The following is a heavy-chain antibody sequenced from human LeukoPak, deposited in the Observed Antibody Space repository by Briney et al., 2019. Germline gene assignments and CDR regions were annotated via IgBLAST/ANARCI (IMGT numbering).Heavy chain of an antibody. CDR3: ARTKVVGATSSGYFQH. D-gene: IGHD1-26*01. V-gene: IGHV1-3*03. Sequence: ASVKVSFKASGYTFTSYAMHWVRQAPGQRLEWMGWINAGNGNTKYSQEFQGRVTITRDTSASTAYMELSSLRSEDMAVYYCARTKVVGATSSGYFQHWGQGTLVTVSS. CDR1: GYTFTSYA. J-gene: IGHJ1*01. CDR2: INAGNGNT.